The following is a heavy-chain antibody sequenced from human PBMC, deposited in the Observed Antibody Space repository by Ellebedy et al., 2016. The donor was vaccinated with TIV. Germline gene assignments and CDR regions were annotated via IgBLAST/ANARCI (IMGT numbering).Heavy chain of an antibody. CDR2: LSSSGSII. V-gene: IGHV3-11*04. CDR3: VRETYYYGTGTSYKGFDY. CDR1: GFTFSDYY. D-gene: IGHD3-10*01. Sequence: GESLKISCAVSGFTFSDYYMSWIRLAPGTGLEWVSYLSSSGSIINYADSVKGRFTISRDNAKNSQYLQMHSLRAEDTAVYYCVRETYYYGTGTSYKGFDYWGQGTLVTVSA. J-gene: IGHJ4*02.